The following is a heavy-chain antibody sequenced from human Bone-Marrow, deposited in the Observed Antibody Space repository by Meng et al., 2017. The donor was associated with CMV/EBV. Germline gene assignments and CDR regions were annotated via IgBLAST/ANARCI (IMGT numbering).Heavy chain of an antibody. CDR1: GGSFSGYY. V-gene: IGHV4-34*01. J-gene: IGHJ5*02. CDR2: INHSGST. CDR3: ARRHYDFWSGYNEFDP. Sequence: SETLSLTCAVYGGSFSGYYWSWIRQPPGKGLEWIGEINHSGSTNYNPSLKSRVTISVDTSKSQFSLKLSSVTAADTAVYYCARRHYDFWSGYNEFDPWGQGTLVTVSS. D-gene: IGHD3-3*01.